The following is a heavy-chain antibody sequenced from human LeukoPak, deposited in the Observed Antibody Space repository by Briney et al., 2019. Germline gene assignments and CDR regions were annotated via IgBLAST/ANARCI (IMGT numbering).Heavy chain of an antibody. CDR2: INQDGTEK. J-gene: IGHJ4*02. Sequence: GGSLRLSCAASGFPFSTYWMSWVRQAPGKGPEWVANINQDGTEKYYVDSVKGRFSISRDYAKSSLYLQMNSLRVEDTAVYYCAKLLTTVTTGLGDYWGQGTLVTVSS. D-gene: IGHD4-11*01. V-gene: IGHV3-7*01. CDR1: GFPFSTYW. CDR3: AKLLTTVTTGLGDY.